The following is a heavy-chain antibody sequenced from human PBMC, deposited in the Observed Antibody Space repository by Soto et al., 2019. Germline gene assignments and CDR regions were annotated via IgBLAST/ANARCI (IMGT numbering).Heavy chain of an antibody. CDR1: GGSISSYY. Sequence: SETLSLTXTVSGGSISSYYWSWIRQPPGKGLEWIGYIYYSGSTNYNPSLKSRVTISVDTSKNQFSLKLSSVTAADTAVYYCALRRDGYKRWFDPWGQGTLVTVSS. J-gene: IGHJ5*02. D-gene: IGHD5-12*01. CDR2: IYYSGST. V-gene: IGHV4-59*01. CDR3: ALRRDGYKRWFDP.